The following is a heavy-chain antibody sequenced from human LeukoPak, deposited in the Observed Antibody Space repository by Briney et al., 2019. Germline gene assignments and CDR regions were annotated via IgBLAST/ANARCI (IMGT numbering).Heavy chain of an antibody. CDR1: GESFSGDF. V-gene: IGHV4-34*01. J-gene: IGHJ4*02. CDR2: INHSGRT. Sequence: ETLSLTCGVYGESFSGDFWTWLRQAPGKGLEWIGEINHSGRTNYRPSLTSRVTISVDTSMNQLSLKLRSVTAADTAMYYCARGQYDSGGYHYGIRAFYFDYWGQGILVTVSS. D-gene: IGHD3-22*01. CDR3: ARGQYDSGGYHYGIRAFYFDY.